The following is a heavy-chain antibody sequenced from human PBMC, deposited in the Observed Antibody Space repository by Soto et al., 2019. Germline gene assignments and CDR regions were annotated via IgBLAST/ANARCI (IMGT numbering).Heavy chain of an antibody. CDR2: ISSTSSYI. D-gene: IGHD1-26*01. CDR3: ARDREGVGAGLF. J-gene: IGHJ3*01. V-gene: IGHV3-21*01. CDR1: GFTFSSYG. Sequence: PGGSLRLSCAASGFTFSSYGLNWVRQAPGKGLEWVSSISSTSSYIFYADSVKGRFTISRDNAKNSLYLQMNSLRAEDTAVYYCARDREGVGAGLFRGQGTMVTVSS.